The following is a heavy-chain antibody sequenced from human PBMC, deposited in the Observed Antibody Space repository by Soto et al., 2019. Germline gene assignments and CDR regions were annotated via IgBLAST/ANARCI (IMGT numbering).Heavy chain of an antibody. D-gene: IGHD1-26*01. J-gene: IGHJ4*02. Sequence: EVQLVESGGGLVQPGGSLRLSCVASGFPFSGHWMSWVRQAPGKGLEWVANIKQDGSEEHYVDSVKGRFIVSRDNAKNSLHLQMNSLRAEDTAVYYCARVVGATNTLHNWGQGTLVTVSS. CDR3: ARVVGATNTLHN. CDR2: IKQDGSEE. CDR1: GFPFSGHW. V-gene: IGHV3-7*01.